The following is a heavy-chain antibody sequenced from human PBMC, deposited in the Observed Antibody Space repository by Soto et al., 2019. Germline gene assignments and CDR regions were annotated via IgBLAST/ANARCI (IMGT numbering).Heavy chain of an antibody. D-gene: IGHD3-3*01. CDR1: GGSFSGYY. CDR2: INHSGST. J-gene: IGHJ3*02. CDR3: ARGGERITIFGVVITDDAFDI. V-gene: IGHV4-34*01. Sequence: QVQLQQWGAGLLKPSETLSLTCAVYGGSFSGYYWSWIRQPPGKGLEWIGEINHSGSTNYNPSLNSRVTISVDTSKNQFPLKLSSMTAADTAVYYCARGGERITIFGVVITDDAFDIWGQGTMVTVSS.